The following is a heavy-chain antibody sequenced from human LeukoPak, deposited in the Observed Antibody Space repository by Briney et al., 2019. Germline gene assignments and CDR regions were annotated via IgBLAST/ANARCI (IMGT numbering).Heavy chain of an antibody. V-gene: IGHV1-18*01. CDR1: GYTFTNYG. D-gene: IGHD6-19*01. CDR2: ISAYNANT. CDR3: ARAVGGSAWHFDY. Sequence: ASVKVSCKASGYTFTNYGLTWVRQAPGQGLEWMGLISAYNANTNYAQKLQGRVTMTTDTSTSTAHMELWSLRSDDTAVYYCARAVGGSAWHFDYWGQGSLVTVSS. J-gene: IGHJ4*02.